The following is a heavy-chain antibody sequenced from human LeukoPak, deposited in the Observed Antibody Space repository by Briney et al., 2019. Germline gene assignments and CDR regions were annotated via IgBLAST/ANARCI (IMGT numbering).Heavy chain of an antibody. CDR2: ISGSGGST. J-gene: IGHJ4*02. V-gene: IGHV3-23*01. Sequence: GSLRLSCAASGFTFSSYAMSWVRQAPGKGLEWVSAISGSGGSTYYADSVKGRFTISRDNSKNTLYLQMNSLRAEGTAVYYCAKGDDYGDYGGLDYWGQGTLVTVSS. CDR3: AKGDDYGDYGGLDY. CDR1: GFTFSSYA. D-gene: IGHD4-17*01.